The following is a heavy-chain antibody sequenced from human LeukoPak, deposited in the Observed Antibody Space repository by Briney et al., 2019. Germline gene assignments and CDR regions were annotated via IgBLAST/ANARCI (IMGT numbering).Heavy chain of an antibody. CDR3: AKRGVVIRGLLAIGLHTEAYYFDS. CDR2: IREAGGGT. D-gene: IGHD3-10*01. J-gene: IGHJ4*02. Sequence: PGGSLRLSCVVSGIKLSNYGMSWVRQAPGKGLEWVSGIREAGGGTKYADSVKGRFTISRDNSKNTLYLQTNSLRAEDTAVYFCAKRGVVIRGLLAIGLHTEAYYFDSWGQGILVTVSS. V-gene: IGHV3-23*01. CDR1: GIKLSNYG.